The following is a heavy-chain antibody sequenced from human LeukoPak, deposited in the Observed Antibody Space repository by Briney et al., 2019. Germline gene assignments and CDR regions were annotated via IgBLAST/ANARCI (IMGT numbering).Heavy chain of an antibody. CDR1: GGSISSYY. J-gene: IGHJ4*02. V-gene: IGHV4-59*01. CDR3: ARDRGYGLDY. CDR2: IYYSGST. Sequence: KSSETLSLTCTVSGGSISSYYWSWIRQPPGKGLEWIGYIYYSGSTNYNPSLKSRVTTSVDTSKNQFSLKLSSVTAADTAVYYCARDRGYGLDYWGQGTLVTVSS. D-gene: IGHD5-12*01.